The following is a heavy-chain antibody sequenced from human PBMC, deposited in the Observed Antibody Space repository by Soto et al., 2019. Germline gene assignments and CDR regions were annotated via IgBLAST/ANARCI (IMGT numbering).Heavy chain of an antibody. CDR1: GFTFSSYG. CDR2: IWYDGSNK. J-gene: IGHJ6*03. CDR3: ARDQWEVIVYYMDV. Sequence: QVQLVESGGGVVQPGRSLRLSCAASGFTFSSYGMHWVRQAPGKGLEWVAVIWYDGSNKYYADSVKGRFTISRDNSKNTLYLQMNSLRAEDTAVYYCARDQWEVIVYYMDVWGKGTTVTVSS. V-gene: IGHV3-33*01. D-gene: IGHD2-15*01.